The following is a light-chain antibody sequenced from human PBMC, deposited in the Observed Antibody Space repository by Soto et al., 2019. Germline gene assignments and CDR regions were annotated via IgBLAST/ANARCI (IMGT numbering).Light chain of an antibody. CDR2: GAS. CDR3: QQYGSSSWT. CDR1: QSVSSSY. J-gene: IGKJ1*01. V-gene: IGKV3-20*01. Sequence: IVLTQSPGKLSLSPGERATLSCRASQSVSSSYLAWYQQQPGQAPRLLIYGASSRATGIPDRFSGSGSGTDFTLTISRLEPEDFAVYYCQQYGSSSWTFGQGTKVDI.